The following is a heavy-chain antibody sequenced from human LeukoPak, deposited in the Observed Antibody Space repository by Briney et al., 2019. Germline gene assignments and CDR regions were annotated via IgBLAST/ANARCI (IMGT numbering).Heavy chain of an antibody. Sequence: SETLSLTCTVSGGSISSYYWSWIRQPAGKGLEWIGRFYTSGSTNYNPSLKSRVTMSVDTSKNQFSLKLSSVTAADTAVYYCARDYGGNHNSGYWYFDLWGRGTLVTVSS. V-gene: IGHV4-4*07. CDR2: FYTSGST. CDR1: GGSISSYY. D-gene: IGHD4-23*01. CDR3: ARDYGGNHNSGYWYFDL. J-gene: IGHJ2*01.